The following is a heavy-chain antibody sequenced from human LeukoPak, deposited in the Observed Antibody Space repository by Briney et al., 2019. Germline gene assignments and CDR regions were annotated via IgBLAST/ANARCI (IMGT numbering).Heavy chain of an antibody. CDR3: ARGKLELRGYYFDY. CDR1: GFTFSSYE. D-gene: IGHD1-7*01. Sequence: GGSLRLSCAASGFTFSSYEMNWVRQAPGKGLEWVSYISSSGSTIYYADSVKGRFTISRDNAKNSLYLQMNGLRAEDTAVYYCARGKLELRGYYFDYWGQGTLVTVSS. J-gene: IGHJ4*02. CDR2: ISSSGSTI. V-gene: IGHV3-48*03.